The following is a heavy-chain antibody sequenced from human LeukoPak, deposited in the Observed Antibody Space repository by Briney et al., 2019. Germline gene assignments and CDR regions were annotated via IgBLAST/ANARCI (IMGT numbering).Heavy chain of an antibody. D-gene: IGHD5-12*01. Sequence: PGGSLRLSCAASGFTFSSYEMNWVRQAPGKGLEWVSYISSSGSTIYYADSVKGRFTISRDNAKNSLYLQMNSLRAEDTAVYYCARSNRGYSGYDAYYFDYWGQGTLVTVSS. CDR1: GFTFSSYE. J-gene: IGHJ4*02. V-gene: IGHV3-48*03. CDR2: ISSSGSTI. CDR3: ARSNRGYSGYDAYYFDY.